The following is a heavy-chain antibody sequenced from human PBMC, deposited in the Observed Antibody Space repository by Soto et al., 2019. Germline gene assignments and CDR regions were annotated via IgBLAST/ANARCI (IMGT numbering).Heavy chain of an antibody. Sequence: EVQLVESGGGLGQPGGSLRLSCAGSGFTFSNYWMHWVRQAPGKGLEWVSRIDHDGPTDYADSVRGRFTISRDNAENTLYLQMNSLRPEDTAVYYCVRDSQGDYWGQGTLVTVSS. CDR2: IDHDGPT. CDR3: VRDSQGDY. CDR1: GFTFSNYW. J-gene: IGHJ4*02. V-gene: IGHV3-74*01.